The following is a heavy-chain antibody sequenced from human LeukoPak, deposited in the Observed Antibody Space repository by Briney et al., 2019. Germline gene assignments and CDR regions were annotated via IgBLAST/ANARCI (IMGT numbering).Heavy chain of an antibody. J-gene: IGHJ3*02. CDR3: TRDLGPRYYYDSSGYYNHDAFDI. CDR1: GFTFGDYT. D-gene: IGHD3-22*01. V-gene: IGHV3-49*03. Sequence: PGGSLRLSCTASGFTFGDYTMSWFRQAPGKGLEWVGFIRSKAYGGTTEYAASVKGRFTISRDDSKSIAYLQMNSLKTEDTAVYYCTRDLGPRYYYDSSGYYNHDAFDIWGQGTMVTVSS. CDR2: IRSKAYGGTT.